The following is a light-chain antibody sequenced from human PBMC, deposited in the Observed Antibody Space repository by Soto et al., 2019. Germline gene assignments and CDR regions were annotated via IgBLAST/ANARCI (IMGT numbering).Light chain of an antibody. Sequence: EIVMPQSPATLSVSPGERATLSCRASQNVISNLAWYQQKLGQAPRLLIYGASTRATGLPARFSGSGSGTEFTLTISNLQSEDFAVYYCQKYNNWPIAFGQGTRLE. J-gene: IGKJ5*01. CDR2: GAS. V-gene: IGKV3-15*01. CDR1: QNVISN. CDR3: QKYNNWPIA.